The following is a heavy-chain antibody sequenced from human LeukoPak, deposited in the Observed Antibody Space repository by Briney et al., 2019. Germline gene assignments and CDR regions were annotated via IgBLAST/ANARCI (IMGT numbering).Heavy chain of an antibody. CDR1: GGSFSGYY. V-gene: IGHV4-34*01. J-gene: IGHJ4*02. CDR2: INHSGST. CDR3: ARSPGIAADSVDY. D-gene: IGHD6-13*01. Sequence: SETLSLTCAVYGGSFSGYYWSWIRQPPGKGLEWIGEINHSGSTNYNPSLKSRVTISVDTSKNQFSLKLSSVTAADTAVYYCARSPGIAADSVDYWGQGTLVTVSS.